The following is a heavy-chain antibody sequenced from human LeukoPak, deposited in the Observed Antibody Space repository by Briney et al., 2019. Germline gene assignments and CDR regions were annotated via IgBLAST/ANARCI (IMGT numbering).Heavy chain of an antibody. CDR2: ISYDGSNK. V-gene: IGHV3-30*18. CDR1: GFTFSSYG. Sequence: PGGSLRLSCAASGFTFSSYGMHRVRQAPGKGLEWVAVISYDGSNKYYADSVKGRFTISRDNSKNTLYLQMNSLRAEDTAVYYCAKGRRTVTTYSDYWGQGTLVTVSS. CDR3: AKGRRTVTTYSDY. D-gene: IGHD4-17*01. J-gene: IGHJ4*02.